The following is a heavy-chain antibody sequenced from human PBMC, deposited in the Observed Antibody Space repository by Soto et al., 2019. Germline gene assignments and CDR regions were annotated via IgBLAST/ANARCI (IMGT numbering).Heavy chain of an antibody. CDR1: GFTFSSYG. CDR3: ANGQWLGGVVVAYFQH. J-gene: IGHJ1*01. D-gene: IGHD6-19*01. CDR2: ISYDGSNK. V-gene: IGHV3-30*18. Sequence: PGGSLRLSCAASGFTFSSYGMHWVRQAPGKGLEWVAVISYDGSNKYYADSVKGRFTISRDNSKNTLYLQMNSLRAEDTAVYYCANGQWLGGVVVAYFQHWGQGTLVTVSS.